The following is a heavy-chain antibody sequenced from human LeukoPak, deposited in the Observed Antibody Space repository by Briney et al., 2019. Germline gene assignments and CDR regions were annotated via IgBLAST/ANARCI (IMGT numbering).Heavy chain of an antibody. D-gene: IGHD6-19*01. Sequence: EPGGSLRLSCAASGFTFSSYSMNWVRQAPGKGLEWVSSISSSSSYIYYADSVKGRFTISRDNAKNSLYLQMNSLRAEDTAVYYCARVTVGYSSGQQGDYWGQGTLVTVSP. CDR2: ISSSSSYI. CDR3: ARVTVGYSSGQQGDY. V-gene: IGHV3-21*01. J-gene: IGHJ4*02. CDR1: GFTFSSYS.